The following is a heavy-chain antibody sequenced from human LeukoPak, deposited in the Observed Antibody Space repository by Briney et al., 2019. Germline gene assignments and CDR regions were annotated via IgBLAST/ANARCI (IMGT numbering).Heavy chain of an antibody. D-gene: IGHD3-9*01. CDR2: IKPDGSEK. CDR3: ARDQGGDILTGEADY. V-gene: IGHV3-7*01. J-gene: IGHJ4*02. CDR1: GFTFSDYW. Sequence: GGSLRLSCAASGFTFSDYWMTWVRQAPGKGLGWVANIKPDGSEKYYVDSVKGRFTISRDNAKNSLYLQMNSLRVEDTAVYYCARDQGGDILTGEADYWGQGTLVTVSS.